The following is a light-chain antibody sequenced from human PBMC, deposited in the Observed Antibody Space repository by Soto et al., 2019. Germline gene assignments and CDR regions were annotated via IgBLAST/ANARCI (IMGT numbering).Light chain of an antibody. V-gene: IGLV2-14*03. CDR2: DVS. CDR3: SSYTSSLTLV. CDR1: SSDVGGYDY. Sequence: QSVLTQPASVSGSPGQSITISCTGTSSDVGGYDYVSWYQQHPDKAPKLLIFDVSTRPSGVSNRFSASKSGDTASLTISGLLAEDEADYYCSSYTSSLTLVFGTGTKVTVL. J-gene: IGLJ1*01.